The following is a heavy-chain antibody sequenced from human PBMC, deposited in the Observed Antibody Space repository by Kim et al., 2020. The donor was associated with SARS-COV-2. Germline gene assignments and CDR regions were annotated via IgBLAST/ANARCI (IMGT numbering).Heavy chain of an antibody. CDR2: IYHSGST. CDR1: GGSISSSNW. J-gene: IGHJ6*02. Sequence: SETLSLTCAVSGGSISSSNWWSWVRQPPGKGLEWIGEIYHSGSTNYNPSLKSRVTISVDKSKNQFSLKLSSVTAADTAVYYCARGVRGVIGAVNIAYYYYGMDVWGQGTTVTVSS. V-gene: IGHV4-4*02. CDR3: ARGVRGVIGAVNIAYYYYGMDV. D-gene: IGHD3-10*01.